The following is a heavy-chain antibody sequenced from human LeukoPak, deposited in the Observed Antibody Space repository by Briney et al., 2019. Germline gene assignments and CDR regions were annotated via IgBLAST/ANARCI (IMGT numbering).Heavy chain of an antibody. V-gene: IGHV3-33*01. Sequence: QAGGSLRLSCAASGFTFSSYGMHWVRQAPGKGLEWVEVIWYDGSNKYYADSVKGRFTISRDNSKNTLYLQMNSLRAEDTAEYSCARGRPYDAFDIWGQGTMVTVSS. CDR1: GFTFSSYG. CDR2: IWYDGSNK. CDR3: ARGRPYDAFDI. J-gene: IGHJ3*02.